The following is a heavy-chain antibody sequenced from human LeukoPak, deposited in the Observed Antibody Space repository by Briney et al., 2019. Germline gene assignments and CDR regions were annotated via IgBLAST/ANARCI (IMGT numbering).Heavy chain of an antibody. J-gene: IGHJ4*02. CDR2: INPNSGGT. D-gene: IGHD3-16*01. CDR1: GYTFTGYY. CDR3: ARVKRPAPTKSTAHYANFDY. V-gene: IGHV1-2*02. Sequence: ASVKVSCKASGYTFTGYYMHWVRQAPGQGLEWMGWINPNSGGTNYAQKFQGRVTMTRDTSISTAYMELSRLRSDDTAVYYCARVKRPAPTKSTAHYANFDYWGQGTLVTVSS.